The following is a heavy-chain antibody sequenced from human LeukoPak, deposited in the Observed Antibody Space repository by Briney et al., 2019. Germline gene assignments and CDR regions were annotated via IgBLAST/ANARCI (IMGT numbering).Heavy chain of an antibody. Sequence: SETLSLTCTVSGGSISSSSYYWGWFRQPPGKGLEWIGSIYYSGSTYYNPSLKSRVTISVDTSKNQFSLKLSSVTAADTAVYYCARQKYSSGWYENAFDIWGQGTMVTVSS. J-gene: IGHJ3*02. CDR1: GGSISSSSYY. D-gene: IGHD6-19*01. CDR2: IYYSGST. CDR3: ARQKYSSGWYENAFDI. V-gene: IGHV4-39*07.